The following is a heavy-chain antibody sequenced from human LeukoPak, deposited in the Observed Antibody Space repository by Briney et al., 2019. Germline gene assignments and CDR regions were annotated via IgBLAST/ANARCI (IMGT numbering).Heavy chain of an antibody. CDR1: GGSISSYY. V-gene: IGHV4-59*08. J-gene: IGHJ4*02. CDR2: IYYSGST. Sequence: SETLSLTCTVSGGSISSYYWSWIRQPPGKGLEWIGYIYYSGSTNYNPSLKSRVTISVDTSKNQFSLKLSSVTAADTAVCYCARHDYYDSSGYIDYWGQGTLVTVSS. CDR3: ARHDYYDSSGYIDY. D-gene: IGHD3-22*01.